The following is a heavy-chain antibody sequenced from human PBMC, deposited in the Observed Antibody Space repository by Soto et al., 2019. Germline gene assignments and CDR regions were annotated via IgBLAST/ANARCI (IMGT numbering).Heavy chain of an antibody. CDR1: GFTFSSYW. Sequence: PGGSLRLSCAASGFTFSSYWMSWVRQAPGKGLEWVANIKQDGSEKYYVDSVKGRFTISRDNAKNSLYLQMNSLRAEDTAVYYCARDPNIVLVPAAIYYYYGMDVWGQGTTVTVSS. CDR3: ARDPNIVLVPAAIYYYYGMDV. CDR2: IKQDGSEK. J-gene: IGHJ6*02. D-gene: IGHD2-2*01. V-gene: IGHV3-7*01.